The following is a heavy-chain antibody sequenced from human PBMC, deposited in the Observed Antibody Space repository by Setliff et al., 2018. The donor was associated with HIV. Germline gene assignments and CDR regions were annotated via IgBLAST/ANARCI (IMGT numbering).Heavy chain of an antibody. J-gene: IGHJ4*02. CDR3: ARHSVYTAVDY. V-gene: IGHV4-39*01. Sequence: PSETLSLTCTVSGGSISSRSYYWGWIRQPPGKGLEWIGYIYSTGSTYYNPSLKSRVTMSVDTSKNQFSLKLSSVTAADTAVYYCARHSVYTAVDYWGQGTLVTVSS. D-gene: IGHD5-18*01. CDR1: GGSISSRSYY. CDR2: IYSTGST.